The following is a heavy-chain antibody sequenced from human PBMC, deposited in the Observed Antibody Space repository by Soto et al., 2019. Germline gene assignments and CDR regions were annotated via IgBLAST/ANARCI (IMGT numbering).Heavy chain of an antibody. CDR2: IYYSGST. CDR1: GGSISSYY. Sequence: PSETLSLTCTVSGGSISSYYWSWIRQPPGKGLEWIGYIYYSGSTNYNPSLKSRVTISVDTSKNQFSLKLSSVTAADTAVYYCARQEVAVAGPFDYGGRGTLVTVSS. J-gene: IGHJ4*02. D-gene: IGHD6-19*01. V-gene: IGHV4-59*08. CDR3: ARQEVAVAGPFDY.